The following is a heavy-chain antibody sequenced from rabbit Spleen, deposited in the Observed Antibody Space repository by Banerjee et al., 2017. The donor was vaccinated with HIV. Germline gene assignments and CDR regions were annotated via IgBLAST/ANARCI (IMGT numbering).Heavy chain of an antibody. Sequence: QEQLKESGGGLVQPGGSLKLSCTASGFSFSNKAVMCWVRQAPGKGLEWIACINSYTAKSVYATWAKGPFTISKTSSTTVTLQMTSLTAADTATYFCARDTGSSFSSYGMDLWGQGTLVTVS. CDR2: INSYTAKS. CDR1: GFSFSNKAV. J-gene: IGHJ6*01. V-gene: IGHV1S45*01. CDR3: ARDTGSSFSSYGMDL. D-gene: IGHD8-1*01.